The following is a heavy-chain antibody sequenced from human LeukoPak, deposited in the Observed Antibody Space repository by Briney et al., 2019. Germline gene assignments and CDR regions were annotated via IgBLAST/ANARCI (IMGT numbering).Heavy chain of an antibody. V-gene: IGHV3-21*01. CDR3: ASRIDVAAAGPIGSDAFDI. CDR2: ISSSSSYI. J-gene: IGHJ3*02. Sequence: PGGSLRLSCAASGFTFSSYSMNWVRQAPGKGLEWVSSISSSSSYIYYADSVKGRFTISRDNAKNSLYLQMNSLRAEDTAVYYCASRIDVAAAGPIGSDAFDIWGQGNLVTVSS. D-gene: IGHD6-13*01. CDR1: GFTFSSYS.